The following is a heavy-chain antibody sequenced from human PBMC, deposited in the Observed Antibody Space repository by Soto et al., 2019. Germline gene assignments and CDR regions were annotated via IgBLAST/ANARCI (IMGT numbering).Heavy chain of an antibody. CDR2: INSDGSST. V-gene: IGHV3-74*01. CDR3: AIRASYYDSSGYFDY. Sequence: PGGSMRLSCAASGFTFSSYGMHWVRQTTGKGLVWVSRINSDGSSTSYADSVKGRFTISRDNAKNTLYLQMNSLRAEDTAVYYCAIRASYYDSSGYFDYWGQGTLVTVSS. CDR1: GFTFSSYG. D-gene: IGHD3-22*01. J-gene: IGHJ4*02.